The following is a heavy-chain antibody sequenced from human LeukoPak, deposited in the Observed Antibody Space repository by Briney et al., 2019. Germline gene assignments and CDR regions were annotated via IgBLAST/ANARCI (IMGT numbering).Heavy chain of an antibody. V-gene: IGHV4-59*01. CDR2: IYYSGST. J-gene: IGHJ4*02. Sequence: SETLSLTCTVSGGSISSYYWSWIRQPPGKGLEWIGYIYYSGSTNYNPSLKSRVTISVDTSKNQFSLKLSSVTAADTAVYYCARGARFSNYYDSSGFDYWGQGTLVTVSS. CDR3: ARGARFSNYYDSSGFDY. D-gene: IGHD3-22*01. CDR1: GGSISSYY.